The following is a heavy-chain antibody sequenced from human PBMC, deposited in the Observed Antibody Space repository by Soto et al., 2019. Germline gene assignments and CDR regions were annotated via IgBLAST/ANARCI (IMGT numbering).Heavy chain of an antibody. D-gene: IGHD2-2*01. CDR2: IIPIFGTA. J-gene: IGHJ6*02. V-gene: IGHV1-69*13. CDR3: ASSSGCSSTSCHHYSNYYYYYCMDV. CDR1: GGTFSSYA. Sequence: ASVKVSCKASGGTFSSYAISWVRQAPGQGLEWMGGIIPIFGTANYAQKFQGRVTITADESTSTAYMELSSLRSEDTAVYYCASSSGCSSTSCHHYSNYYYYYCMDVWGQGTTVTVSS.